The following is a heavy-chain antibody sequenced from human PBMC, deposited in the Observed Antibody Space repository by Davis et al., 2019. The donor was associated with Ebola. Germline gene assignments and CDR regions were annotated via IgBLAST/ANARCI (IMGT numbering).Heavy chain of an antibody. CDR2: ISAYNGNT. D-gene: IGHD1-1*01. J-gene: IGHJ5*02. Sequence: AASVKVSCKASGYTFTSYAMNWVRQAPGQGLEWMGWISAYNGNTNYAQKLQGRVTMTTDTSTSTAYMELRSLRSDDTAVYYCARAGERNWFDPWGQGTLVTVSS. CDR1: GYTFTSYA. V-gene: IGHV1-18*01. CDR3: ARAGERNWFDP.